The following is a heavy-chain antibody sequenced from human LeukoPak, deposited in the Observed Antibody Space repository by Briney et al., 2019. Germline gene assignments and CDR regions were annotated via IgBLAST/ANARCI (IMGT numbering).Heavy chain of an antibody. D-gene: IGHD2-2*01. J-gene: IGHJ6*03. CDR1: GFTFSSYG. Sequence: PGGPLGLSCAASGFTFSSYGMHWVRQAPGKGLEWVAFIRYDGSNKYYADSVKGRFTISRDNSKNTLYLQMNSLRAEDTAVYYCAKDPLPYCSSPYYMDVWGKGTTVTVSS. CDR2: IRYDGSNK. CDR3: AKDPLPYCSSPYYMDV. V-gene: IGHV3-30*02.